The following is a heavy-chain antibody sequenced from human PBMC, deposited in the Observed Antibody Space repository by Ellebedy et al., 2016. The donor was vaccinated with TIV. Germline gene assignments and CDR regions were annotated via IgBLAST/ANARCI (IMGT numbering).Heavy chain of an antibody. D-gene: IGHD2-15*01. CDR1: GFTFSPYA. V-gene: IGHV3-33*08. CDR3: AREVVGGQGDMDG. Sequence: PGGSLRLSCAASGFTFSPYAMAWVRQAPGKGLEWVAVIWSDGSLKYYADSVKGRFTLSRDNSKNTLYLQMNSLRAEDTAVYYCAREVVGGQGDMDGWGQGTTVTVSS. CDR2: IWSDGSLK. J-gene: IGHJ6*02.